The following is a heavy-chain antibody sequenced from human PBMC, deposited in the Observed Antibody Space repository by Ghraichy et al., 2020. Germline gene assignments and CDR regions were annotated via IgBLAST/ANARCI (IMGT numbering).Heavy chain of an antibody. D-gene: IGHD4-23*01. CDR1: GFTFSSYG. J-gene: IGHJ4*02. CDR2: IWYDGSNK. Sequence: GGSLRLSCAASGFTFSSYGMHWVRQAPGKGLEWVAVIWYDGSNKYYADSVKGRFTISRDNSKNTLYLQMNSLRAEDTAVYYCAKDYGGNSPHFDYWGQGTLVTVSS. V-gene: IGHV3-33*06. CDR3: AKDYGGNSPHFDY.